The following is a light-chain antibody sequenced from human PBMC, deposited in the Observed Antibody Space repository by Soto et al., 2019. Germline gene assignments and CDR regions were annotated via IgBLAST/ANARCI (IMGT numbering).Light chain of an antibody. J-gene: IGKJ5*01. V-gene: IGKV1-39*01. CDR2: AAS. CDR3: KQTYSTLPIT. Sequence: DFQMTHSPSSLSASIGDRVTITCRASRTINTYLNWYQQRSRKAPNLLIYAASNLQSGVPSRFSGSGSGTDFTLTISNLQPEDFATYHCKQTYSTLPITIGYGIRLEIX. CDR1: RTINTY.